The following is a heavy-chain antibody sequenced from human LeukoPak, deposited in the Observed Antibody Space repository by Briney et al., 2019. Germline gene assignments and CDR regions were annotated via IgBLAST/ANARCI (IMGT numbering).Heavy chain of an antibody. CDR2: MNPNSGST. CDR1: GYTFTSYD. Sequence: ASVKVSCKASGYTFTSYDINWVRQATGQGLEWMGWMNPNSGSTGYAQKFQGRVTMTRNISISTAYMELSSLRSEDTAVYYCARGYNTYYYDSSSDYWGQGTRVTVST. J-gene: IGHJ4*02. CDR3: ARGYNTYYYDSSSDY. V-gene: IGHV1-8*01. D-gene: IGHD3-22*01.